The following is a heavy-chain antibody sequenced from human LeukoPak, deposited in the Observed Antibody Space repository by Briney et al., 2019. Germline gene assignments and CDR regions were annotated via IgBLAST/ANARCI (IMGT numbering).Heavy chain of an antibody. CDR1: GFTFSSYA. CDR2: ISGSGGST. CDR3: AKAPLYDILTGYSHFDY. Sequence: GGSLRLSCAASGFTFSSYAMSWVRQAPGKGLEWVSAISGSGGSTYYADSVKGRFTISRDNSKNTLYLQMNSLRAEDTAVYYCAKAPLYDILTGYSHFDYWGQGTLVTVSS. D-gene: IGHD3-9*01. V-gene: IGHV3-23*01. J-gene: IGHJ4*02.